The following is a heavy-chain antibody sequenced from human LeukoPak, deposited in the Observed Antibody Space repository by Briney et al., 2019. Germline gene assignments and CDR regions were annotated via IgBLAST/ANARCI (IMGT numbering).Heavy chain of an antibody. D-gene: IGHD3-22*01. V-gene: IGHV4-34*01. Sequence: SETLSLTCAVYGGSFSGYYWNWIRQSPGKGLEWIGEINHSGSTNYNPSLKSRVTISVDTSKNQFSLKLSSVTAADTAVYYCARTVITRIVVATPGAFDIWGQGTMVTVSS. J-gene: IGHJ3*02. CDR3: ARTVITRIVVATPGAFDI. CDR1: GGSFSGYY. CDR2: INHSGST.